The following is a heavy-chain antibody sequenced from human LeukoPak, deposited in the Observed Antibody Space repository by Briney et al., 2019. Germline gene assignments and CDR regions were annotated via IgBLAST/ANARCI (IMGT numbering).Heavy chain of an antibody. J-gene: IGHJ5*02. D-gene: IGHD1-7*01. CDR2: INAGNGNT. Sequence: ASVKVSCKASGYTFTSYAMHWVRQAPGQRLEWMGWINAGNGNTKYSQKFQGRVTITADESTSTAYMELSSLRSEDTAVYYCARALTGTGPPGWFDPWGQGTLVTVSS. CDR1: GYTFTSYA. V-gene: IGHV1-3*01. CDR3: ARALTGTGPPGWFDP.